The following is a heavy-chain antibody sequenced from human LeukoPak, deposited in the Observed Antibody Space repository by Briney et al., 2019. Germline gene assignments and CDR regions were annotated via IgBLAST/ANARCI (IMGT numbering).Heavy chain of an antibody. CDR3: ARGRGDITIFPYYMDV. CDR2: MNPNSGNT. D-gene: IGHD3-9*01. CDR1: GYTFTSYD. J-gene: IGHJ6*03. Sequence: ASVKVSCKASGYTFTSYDINWVRQATGQGLEWMGWMNPNSGNTGYAQKFQGRATITRNTSISTAYMELSSLRSEDTAVYYCARGRGDITIFPYYMDVWGKGTTVTVSS. V-gene: IGHV1-8*03.